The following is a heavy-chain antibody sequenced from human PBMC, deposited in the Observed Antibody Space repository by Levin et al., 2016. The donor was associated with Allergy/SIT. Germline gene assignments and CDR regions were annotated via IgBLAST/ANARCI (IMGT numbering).Heavy chain of an antibody. CDR2: IYYSGST. Sequence: WIRQPPGKGLEWIGSIYYSGSTYYNPSLKSRVTISVDTSKNQFSLKLSSVTAADTAVYYCAESSSSSRTPEFDPWGQGTLVTVSS. V-gene: IGHV4-39*01. CDR3: AESSSSSRTPEFDP. J-gene: IGHJ5*02. D-gene: IGHD6-13*01.